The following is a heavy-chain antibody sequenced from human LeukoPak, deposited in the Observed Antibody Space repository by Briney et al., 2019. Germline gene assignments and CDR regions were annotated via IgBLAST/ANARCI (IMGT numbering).Heavy chain of an antibody. CDR2: IYYSGST. J-gene: IGHJ5*02. D-gene: IGHD6-13*01. CDR3: ARAAIAAAGLNWLDP. V-gene: IGHV4-30-4*01. CDR1: GGSISSGDYY. Sequence: SETLSLTCTVSGGSISSGDYYWSWIRQPPGKGLEWIGYIYYSGSTYYNPSLKSRLTISVDTSKNQFSLKLSSVTAADTAVYYCARAAIAAAGLNWLDPWGQGTLVTVSS.